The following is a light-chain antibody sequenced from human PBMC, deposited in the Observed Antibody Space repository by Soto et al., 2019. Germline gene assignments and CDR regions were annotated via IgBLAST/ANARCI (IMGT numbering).Light chain of an antibody. J-gene: IGKJ1*01. Sequence: DIQMTQSPSSLSASVGDRVTITYRASQSISFYLNWYQQKPGKAPALLIYAASSLQSGVPSRFSGSESETDFTLTISSLQPEDFANYSCQQSYSTTWTFGQGTKVDIK. CDR3: QQSYSTTWT. CDR1: QSISFY. CDR2: AAS. V-gene: IGKV1-39*01.